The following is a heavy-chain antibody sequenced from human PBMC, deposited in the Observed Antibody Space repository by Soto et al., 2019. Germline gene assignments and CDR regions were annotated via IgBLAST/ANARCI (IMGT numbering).Heavy chain of an antibody. CDR3: ARGVSLILAVHGDAPAKYYFDS. V-gene: IGHV4-34*01. CDR2: INQSGST. D-gene: IGHD2-15*01. J-gene: IGHJ4*02. CDR1: GGSFSGYY. Sequence: SETLSLTCAVYGGSFSGYYWSWIRQPPGKGLEWIGEINQSGSTNQKPSLKSRVTISVDTSKNQFSLKLRSVTAADAAVYYCARGVSLILAVHGDAPAKYYFDSWGQGTLVTVSS.